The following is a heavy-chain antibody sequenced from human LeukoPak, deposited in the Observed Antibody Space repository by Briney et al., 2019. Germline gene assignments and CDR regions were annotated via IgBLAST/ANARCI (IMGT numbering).Heavy chain of an antibody. Sequence: GGSLRLSCAASGFTFSSYAMSWVRQAPGKGLEWVSSISGDSTDIYYADSVMGRSTISRDHAKNSLYLQINSLRAEDTAIYYCARRGYSDSSGYDYWGQGTLVTVSS. CDR2: ISGDSTDI. V-gene: IGHV3-21*01. J-gene: IGHJ4*02. D-gene: IGHD3-22*01. CDR3: ARRGYSDSSGYDY. CDR1: GFTFSSYA.